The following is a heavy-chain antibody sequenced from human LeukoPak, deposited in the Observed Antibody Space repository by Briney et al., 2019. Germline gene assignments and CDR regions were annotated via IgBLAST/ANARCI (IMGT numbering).Heavy chain of an antibody. CDR3: ASEMGVPGYYGSGSYFGY. J-gene: IGHJ4*02. D-gene: IGHD3-10*01. CDR2: IYTSGST. V-gene: IGHV4-4*07. Sequence: SETLSLTCTVSGGSISSYYWSWIRQPAGKGLEWIGRIYTSGSTNYNPSLKSRVTMSVDTSKNQFSLKLSSVTAADTAVYYCASEMGVPGYYGSGSYFGYWGQGTLVTVSS. CDR1: GGSISSYY.